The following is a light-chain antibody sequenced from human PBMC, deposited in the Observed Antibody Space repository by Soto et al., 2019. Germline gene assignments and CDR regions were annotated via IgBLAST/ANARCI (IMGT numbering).Light chain of an antibody. CDR2: GAS. CDR3: QQRNIWPPVT. J-gene: IGKJ5*01. V-gene: IGKV3-15*01. Sequence: ELVMTQSPATLSVSPGERVTLSCRASQSVRSNLAWYQQKPGQSPRLLIYGASTRATGIPARFSGSGSGTDFTLTISSLEPEDSAVYYCQQRNIWPPVTFGQGTRLEIK. CDR1: QSVRSN.